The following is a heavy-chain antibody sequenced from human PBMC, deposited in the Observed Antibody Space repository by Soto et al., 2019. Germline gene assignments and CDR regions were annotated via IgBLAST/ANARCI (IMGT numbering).Heavy chain of an antibody. J-gene: IGHJ4*02. CDR2: ISYDGSNK. CDR3: SKKAPLPLGYGSGGRCNINN. V-gene: IGHV3-30*18. CDR1: GFTFSSYG. D-gene: IGHD2-15*01. Sequence: PGGSLRLSCAASGFTFSSYGMHWVRQAPGKGLEWVAVISYDGSNKYYADSVKGRFTISRDNSKNTLYLQMNSLRAEDTAVYYCSKKAPLPLGYGSGGRCNINNGGRGILLTVS.